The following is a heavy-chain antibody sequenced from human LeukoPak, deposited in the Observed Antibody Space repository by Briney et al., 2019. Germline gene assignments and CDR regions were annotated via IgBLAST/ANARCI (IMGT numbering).Heavy chain of an antibody. CDR1: GGSISSYY. D-gene: IGHD2-2*01. Sequence: PSETLSLTCTVSGGSISSYYWNWIRHPPGKGLEWIGYIYYSGTTNYNPSLKGRVTISVDTSKNQFSLKLSSVTAADTAVYYCARVTCTSTSCYRKDAFDIWGQGTMVTVSS. CDR2: IYYSGTT. CDR3: ARVTCTSTSCYRKDAFDI. V-gene: IGHV4-59*01. J-gene: IGHJ3*02.